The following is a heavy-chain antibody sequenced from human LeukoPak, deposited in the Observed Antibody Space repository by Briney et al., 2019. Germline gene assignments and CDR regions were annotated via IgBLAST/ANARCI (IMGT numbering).Heavy chain of an antibody. CDR1: GFTFSNYW. CDR2: IKQDGSEK. CDR3: ARALIVVGSYFDY. Sequence: GGSLRLSCAASGFTFSNYWMSWVRQAPGKGLEWVANIKQDGSEKYYVDSVKVRFTISRDNAKSSLYLQMNSLGAEDTAVYSCARALIVVGSYFDYWGQGTLVTVSS. J-gene: IGHJ4*02. V-gene: IGHV3-7*01. D-gene: IGHD2-15*01.